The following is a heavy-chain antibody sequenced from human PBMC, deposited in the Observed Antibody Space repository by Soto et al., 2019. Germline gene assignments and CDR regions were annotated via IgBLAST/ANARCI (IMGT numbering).Heavy chain of an antibody. CDR1: GFTFSSYS. CDR2: ISSSSSYI. D-gene: IGHD3-9*01. V-gene: IGHV3-21*01. J-gene: IGHJ4*02. CDR3: ARVSFDWPDY. Sequence: EVQLVESGGGLVKPGGSLRLSCAASGFTFSSYSMNWVRQAPGKGLELVSSISSSSSYIYYADSVKGRFTISRDNAKNSLYLQMNSLRAEDTAVYYGARVSFDWPDYGGQGTLVTVSS.